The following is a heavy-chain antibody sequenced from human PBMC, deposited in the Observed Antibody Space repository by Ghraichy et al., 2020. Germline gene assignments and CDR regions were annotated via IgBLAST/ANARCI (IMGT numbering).Heavy chain of an antibody. Sequence: GGSLRLSCAASGFTFSDYYMSWIRQAPGKGLEWVSYISSSGYTVYYADSVKGRFTISRDNAKNSLYLQMNSLRAEDTAVYYCVIEAVAGNYFDYWGQGTLVTVSS. CDR2: ISSSGYTV. CDR3: VIEAVAGNYFDY. CDR1: GFTFSDYY. V-gene: IGHV3-11*01. D-gene: IGHD6-19*01. J-gene: IGHJ4*02.